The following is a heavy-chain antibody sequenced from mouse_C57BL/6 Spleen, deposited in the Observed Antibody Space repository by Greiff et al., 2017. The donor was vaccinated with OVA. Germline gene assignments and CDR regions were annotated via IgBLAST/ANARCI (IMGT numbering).Heavy chain of an antibody. D-gene: IGHD1-1*01. CDR1: GFTFSDYG. J-gene: IGHJ2*01. CDR3: ARPGYYGSSYFDY. CDR2: ISSGSSTI. Sequence: EVQLVESGGGLVKPGGSLKLSCAASGFTFSDYGMHWVRQAPEKGLEWVAYISSGSSTIYYADTVKGRFTISRDNAKNTLFLQMTSLRSEDTAMYYCARPGYYGSSYFDYWGQGTTLTVSS. V-gene: IGHV5-17*01.